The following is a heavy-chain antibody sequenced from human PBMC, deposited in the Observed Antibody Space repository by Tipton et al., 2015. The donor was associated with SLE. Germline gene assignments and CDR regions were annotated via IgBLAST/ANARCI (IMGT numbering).Heavy chain of an antibody. V-gene: IGHV3-33*01. CDR2: TWYDGSKK. D-gene: IGHD4-17*01. Sequence: SLRLSCAASGFTFGDFAMHWVRQAPGKGLEWVAATWYDGSKKFYADSVKGRFTISRDNSKNTLYLQLNSLRVDDTAMYYCARDSPSTTGGGGFDYWGQGTLVTVSS. CDR1: GFTFGDFA. J-gene: IGHJ4*02. CDR3: ARDSPSTTGGGGFDY.